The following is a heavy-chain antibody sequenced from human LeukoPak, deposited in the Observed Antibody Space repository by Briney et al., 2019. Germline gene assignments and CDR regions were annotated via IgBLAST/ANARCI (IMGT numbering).Heavy chain of an antibody. D-gene: IGHD3-22*01. CDR3: ARVPYYYDSSKY. J-gene: IGHJ4*02. V-gene: IGHV4-31*03. CDR2: IYYSGST. CDR1: GASISSGGYY. Sequence: SETLSLTCTVSGASISSGGYYWSWIRQHPGKGLEWIGYIYYSGSTYYNPSLKSRVTISLDTSKDQFSLKLSSVTAADTAVYYCARVPYYYDSSKYWGQGTLVTVSS.